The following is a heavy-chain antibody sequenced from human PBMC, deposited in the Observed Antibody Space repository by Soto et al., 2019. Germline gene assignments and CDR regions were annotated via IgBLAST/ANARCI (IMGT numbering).Heavy chain of an antibody. CDR2: INPNSGGT. V-gene: IGHV1-2*04. CDR1: GYTFTSYD. D-gene: IGHD1-26*01. Sequence: EASVKVSCKASGYTFTSYDINWVRQAPGQGLEWMGWINPNSGGTNYAQKFQGWVTMTRDTSISTAYMELSRLRSDDTAVYYCASSLRGYYYYGMDVWGQGTTVTVSS. J-gene: IGHJ6*02. CDR3: ASSLRGYYYYGMDV.